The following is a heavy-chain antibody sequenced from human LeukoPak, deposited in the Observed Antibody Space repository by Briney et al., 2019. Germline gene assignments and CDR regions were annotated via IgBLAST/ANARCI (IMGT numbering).Heavy chain of an antibody. CDR2: IYYSGST. CDR3: ARDLLDAGVDY. Sequence: KPSETLSLTCTVSGGSISSYYWSWIRQPPGKGLEWIGYIYYSGSTNYNPSLKSRVTISVDTSKNQFSLKLSSVTAADTAVYYCARDLLDAGVDYWGQGTLVTVSS. CDR1: GGSISSYY. J-gene: IGHJ4*02. V-gene: IGHV4-59*01. D-gene: IGHD1-1*01.